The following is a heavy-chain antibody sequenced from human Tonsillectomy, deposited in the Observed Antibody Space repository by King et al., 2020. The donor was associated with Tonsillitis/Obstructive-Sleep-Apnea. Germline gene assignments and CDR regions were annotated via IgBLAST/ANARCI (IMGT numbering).Heavy chain of an antibody. CDR3: GTNAGDYYYYMDV. Sequence: VQLQQWGAGLLKPSETLSLTCGVYGGSFSGYYWSWIRQPPGKGLGGIGEINHSGSTDYNSSLKSRVTKSRDTSKNQFSLRLTSVTAADTAVYYCGTNAGDYYYYMDVWGKGTTVTVSS. CDR1: GGSFSGYY. J-gene: IGHJ6*03. D-gene: IGHD2-2*01. CDR2: INHSGST. V-gene: IGHV4-34*01.